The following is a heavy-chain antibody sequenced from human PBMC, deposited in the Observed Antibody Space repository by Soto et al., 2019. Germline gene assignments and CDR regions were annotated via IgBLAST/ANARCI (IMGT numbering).Heavy chain of an antibody. CDR2: IKRDGSEK. J-gene: IGHJ4*02. V-gene: IGHV3-7*03. CDR1: GFMFGSYR. D-gene: IGHD4-17*01. CDR3: ARVRATDYEIDY. Sequence: EVQLVESGGGLVQPGGSLRLSCTASGFMFGSYRMTWVRHVPGKGLQWVANIKRDGSEKYYVDFVKGRFTISRDNADNSVFLDMNNLRVDGTATYYCARVRATDYEIDYWGQGALVTVS.